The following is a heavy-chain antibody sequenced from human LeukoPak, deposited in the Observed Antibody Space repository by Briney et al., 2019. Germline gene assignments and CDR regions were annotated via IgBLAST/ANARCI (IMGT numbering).Heavy chain of an antibody. CDR2: INPNSGGT. CDR3: ARENSSGWYFWFDP. CDR1: GYTFTGYY. V-gene: IGHV1-2*02. Sequence: SVKVSCKASGYTFTGYYMHWVRQAPGQGLEWMGWINPNSGGTNYAQKFQGRVTMTRDTSISTAYMELSRLRSDDTAVFYCARENSSGWYFWFDPWGQGTLVTVSS. J-gene: IGHJ5*02. D-gene: IGHD6-19*01.